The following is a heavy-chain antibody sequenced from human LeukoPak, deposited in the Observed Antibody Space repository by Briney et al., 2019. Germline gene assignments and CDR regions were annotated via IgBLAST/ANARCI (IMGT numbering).Heavy chain of an antibody. CDR2: IYYSGST. CDR1: GGSISSYY. CDR3: ARGYSGYYYMDV. D-gene: IGHD2-15*01. Sequence: PPETLSLTCTVSGGSISSYYWSWIRQPPGKGLEWIGYIYYSGSTNYNPSLKSRVTISVDTSKNQFSLKLSSVTAADTAVYYCARGYSGYYYMDVWGKGTTVTVSS. J-gene: IGHJ6*03. V-gene: IGHV4-59*01.